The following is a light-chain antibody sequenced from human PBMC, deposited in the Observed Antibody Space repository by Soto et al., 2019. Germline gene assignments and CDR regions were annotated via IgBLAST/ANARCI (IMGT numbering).Light chain of an antibody. CDR1: QSISSQ. Sequence: EIVLTQSPATLSLSPGERATLSCRASQSISSQLAWYQQKPGQAPRLLIHDASNRATGIPARFSGSGSSTDFTLTISSLEPEDFAVYYCQQRSNWPPLTFGGGTKVEIK. CDR2: DAS. J-gene: IGKJ4*01. CDR3: QQRSNWPPLT. V-gene: IGKV3-11*01.